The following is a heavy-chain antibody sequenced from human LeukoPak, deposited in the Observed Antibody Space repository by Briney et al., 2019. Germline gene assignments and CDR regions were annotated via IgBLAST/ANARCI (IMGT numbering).Heavy chain of an antibody. V-gene: IGHV4-39*01. CDR1: GGSISSSSYY. D-gene: IGHD6-19*01. J-gene: IGHJ5*02. CDR2: IYYSGST. Sequence: SETLSLTCTVSGGSISSSSYYWGWLRQPPGTGLEWIGSIYYSGSTYYNPSLKSRVTISVDTSKNQFSLKLSSVTAADTAVYYCARQTRFQRYSSGWYDNWFDPWGQGTLVTVSS. CDR3: ARQTRFQRYSSGWYDNWFDP.